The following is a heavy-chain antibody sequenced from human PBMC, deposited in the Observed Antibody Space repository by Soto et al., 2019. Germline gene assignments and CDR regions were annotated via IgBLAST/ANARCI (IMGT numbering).Heavy chain of an antibody. CDR2: VYSSGGT. D-gene: IGHD3-3*01. V-gene: IGHV4-4*07. Sequence: SETLSLTCTVSGGSMSSYYWTWIRQPAGKGLEWIGRVYSSGGTHYSPSLKSRVIISLDTSKNQFSLRLLSVTDADTAVYFCAIGQRFSDWFDPWGQGTLVTISS. CDR3: AIGQRFSDWFDP. J-gene: IGHJ5*02. CDR1: GGSMSSYY.